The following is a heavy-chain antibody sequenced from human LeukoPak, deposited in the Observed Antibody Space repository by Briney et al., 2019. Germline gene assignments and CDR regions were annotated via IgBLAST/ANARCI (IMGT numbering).Heavy chain of an antibody. CDR2: IYYSGST. CDR3: ARTVLRYFDWLVYFDY. V-gene: IGHV4-39*01. D-gene: IGHD3-9*01. Sequence: KPSETLSLTCTVSGGSISSSRYYWGWIRQPPGEGVGWVGGIYYSGSTYYNPSLKSRVTISVDTSKNQFSLKLSSVTAADTAVYYCARTVLRYFDWLVYFDYWGQGTLVTVSS. J-gene: IGHJ4*02. CDR1: GGSISSSRYY.